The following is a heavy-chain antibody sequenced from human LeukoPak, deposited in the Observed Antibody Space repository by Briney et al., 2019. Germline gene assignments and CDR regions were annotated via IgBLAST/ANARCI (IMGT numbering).Heavy chain of an antibody. D-gene: IGHD7-27*01. CDR3: AKDGGLWVSAHWGDS. J-gene: IGHJ4*02. Sequence: GSLRLSCTASGFTFSSYTMSWVRQAPGKGLKWVSTITTGDGNTYYADSVKGRFTVSRDDSKNTLYLQMNSLRAEDTAVYYCAKDGGLWVSAHWGDSWGRGTLVTVSS. CDR2: ITTGDGNT. CDR1: GFTFSSYT. V-gene: IGHV3-23*01.